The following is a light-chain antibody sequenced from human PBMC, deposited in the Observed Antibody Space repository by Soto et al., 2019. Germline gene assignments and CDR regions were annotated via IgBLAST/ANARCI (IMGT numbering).Light chain of an antibody. J-gene: IGKJ1*01. V-gene: IGKV1-39*01. Sequence: PMPEAPSTLAGSVGDGVSITWRASQSIGRWVAWYQQKPGRGPNLLISDASSLESGVPSRFSGSGSGTDFTLTISSLQPEDFATYYCQQSYSTPPWTFGQGTMV. CDR1: QSIGRW. CDR3: QQSYSTPPWT. CDR2: DAS.